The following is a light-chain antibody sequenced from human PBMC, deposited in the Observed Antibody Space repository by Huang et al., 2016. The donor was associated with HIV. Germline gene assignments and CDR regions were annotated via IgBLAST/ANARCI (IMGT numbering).Light chain of an antibody. CDR2: DAS. Sequence: EIVMTLSPATLSVSPGVTATLSCRASQIISSNLAWDQQKPGQAPRLLIYDASTRATGVPARFSGSGSGTEFTLTISSLQSEDFAVYYCQQYNNWPRTFGGGTKVEIK. J-gene: IGKJ4*01. CDR1: QIISSN. CDR3: QQYNNWPRT. V-gene: IGKV3-15*01.